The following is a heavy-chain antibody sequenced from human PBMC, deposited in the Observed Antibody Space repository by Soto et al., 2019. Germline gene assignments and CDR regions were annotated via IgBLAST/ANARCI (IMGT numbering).Heavy chain of an antibody. CDR3: ARVGGVVAVGSFRGDFYYYYNMDV. V-gene: IGHV3-74*01. CDR1: GFTFSGYW. D-gene: IGHD2-8*02. J-gene: IGHJ6*04. CDR2: INTDGRTT. Sequence: EVQLVESGGGLVQPGGSLRLSCAASGFTFSGYWMHWVRQAPGKGLVCVSRINTDGRTTSYADSVKGGFPSSRDNAKNTMYLRMSSLRAEDTAVYYCARVGGVVAVGSFRGDFYYYYNMDVWGKGTTVIVSS.